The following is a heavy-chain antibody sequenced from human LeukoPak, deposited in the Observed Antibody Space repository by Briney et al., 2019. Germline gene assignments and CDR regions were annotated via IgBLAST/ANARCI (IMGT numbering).Heavy chain of an antibody. CDR2: IYYSGTT. V-gene: IGHV4-59*01. J-gene: IGHJ3*02. CDR1: GDSISTNY. D-gene: IGHD5-12*01. CDR3: ARAISLDAFDI. Sequence: SETLSLTCTVSGDSISTNYWSWIRQPPGKGLEWIGYIYYSGTTNYNPSLKSRVTISGDTSKNQFSLKLSSVTPADTAVYYCARAISLDAFDIWGQGTMVTVSS.